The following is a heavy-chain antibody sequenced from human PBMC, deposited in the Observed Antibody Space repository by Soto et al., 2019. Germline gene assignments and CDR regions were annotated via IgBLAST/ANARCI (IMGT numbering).Heavy chain of an antibody. D-gene: IGHD3-22*01. CDR2: INPSSGST. Sequence: ASVKVSCKASGYTFTSYYMHWVRQAPGQGLEWMGIINPSSGSTSYAQKFQGRVTMTRDTSTSTVYMELSSLRSEDTAVYYCARKGGNDGDSSGYYQEYFQHWGQGTLVTVSS. CDR1: GYTFTSYY. CDR3: ARKGGNDGDSSGYYQEYFQH. V-gene: IGHV1-46*01. J-gene: IGHJ1*01.